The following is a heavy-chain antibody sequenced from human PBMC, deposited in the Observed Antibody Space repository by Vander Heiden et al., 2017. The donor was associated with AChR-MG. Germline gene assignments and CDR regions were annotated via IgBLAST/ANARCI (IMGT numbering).Heavy chain of an antibody. J-gene: IGHJ6*02. Sequence: EVQLLESAGGLVQSGASLRLSRAASGSIFSYYARTWVRQAPGKGLEWVSGILGSGFSGFSPYYADSVKGRFTISRDDSKNTLYLHMNSLRGEDTAVYYCAKVRCGSGCYYGLDVWGRGTTVTVSS. CDR3: AKVRCGSGCYYGLDV. CDR2: ILGSGFSGFSP. CDR1: GSIFSYYA. D-gene: IGHD3-22*01. V-gene: IGHV3-23*01.